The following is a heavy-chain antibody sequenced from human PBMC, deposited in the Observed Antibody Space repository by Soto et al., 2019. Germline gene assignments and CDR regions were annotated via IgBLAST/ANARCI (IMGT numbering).Heavy chain of an antibody. J-gene: IGHJ3*02. CDR1: GFTFSSYG. D-gene: IGHD3-10*01. V-gene: IGHV3-33*01. CDR3: ARDSGSLRFDM. CDR2: IWYDGSNK. Sequence: QVQLVESGGGVVQPGRSLRLSCAASGFTFSSYGMHWVRQAPGKGLEWVALIWYDGSNKYYADSVKGRFTISRDNSKNTLYLQMNSLRAEDTAVYYCARDSGSLRFDMWGQGTMVTVSS.